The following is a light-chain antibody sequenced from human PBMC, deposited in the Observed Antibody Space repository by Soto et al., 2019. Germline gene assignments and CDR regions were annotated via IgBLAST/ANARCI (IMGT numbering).Light chain of an antibody. CDR2: ATS. CDR1: QSISSY. J-gene: IGKJ4*01. V-gene: IGKV1-39*01. Sequence: DIQMTQSPSSLSASVGDRVTITCRASQSISSYLNWYQQKPGKAPKLLISATSSLQSGVPSTFNGSGSGTDFTLTISRLQPEDFAAYYCQQSYSTPLTFGGGTKVEIK. CDR3: QQSYSTPLT.